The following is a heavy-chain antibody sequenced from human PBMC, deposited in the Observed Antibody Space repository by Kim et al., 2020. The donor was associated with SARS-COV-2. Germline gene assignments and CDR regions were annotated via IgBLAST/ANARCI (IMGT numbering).Heavy chain of an antibody. J-gene: IGHJ3*02. Sequence: SQTLSLTCAISGDSVSSNSAAWNWIRQSPSRGLEWLGRTYYRSKWYNDYAVSVKSRITINPDTSKNQFSLQLNSVTPEDTAVYYCARDAAGISVKCGGDCYSLFGDAFDIWGQGTMVTVSS. D-gene: IGHD2-21*01. V-gene: IGHV6-1*01. CDR2: TYYRSKWYN. CDR3: ARDAAGISVKCGGDCYSLFGDAFDI. CDR1: GDSVSSNSAA.